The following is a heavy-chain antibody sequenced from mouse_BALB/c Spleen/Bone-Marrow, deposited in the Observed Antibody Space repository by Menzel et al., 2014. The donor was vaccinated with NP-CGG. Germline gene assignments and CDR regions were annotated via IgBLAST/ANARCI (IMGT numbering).Heavy chain of an antibody. D-gene: IGHD1-1*01. CDR3: HYFGSDYYVMDY. V-gene: IGHV1-80*01. CDR1: GYAFSNNW. J-gene: IGHJ4*01. Sequence: VQLQQSGAEMVRPGSSAKISCKASGYAFSNNWMNWMKQRPGQGLEWIGQIYPGDGDTNYNGKFKGKATLTADKSSSIAYMQLSSLTSEDSAVYFCHYFGSDYYVMDYWGQGTSVTVSS. CDR2: IYPGDGDT.